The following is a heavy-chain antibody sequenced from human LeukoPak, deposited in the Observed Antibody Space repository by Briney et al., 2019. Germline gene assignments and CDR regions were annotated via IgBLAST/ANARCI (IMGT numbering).Heavy chain of an antibody. V-gene: IGHV3-74*01. J-gene: IGHJ4*02. CDR1: GFTLSDYW. CDR3: ASSGYGHFYYDY. Sequence: GGSLRLSCAASGFTLSDYWMHWVRQVPGKGLMWLSRFTNDGSGAGYADSVMGRFIISRDDTKNTLYLQMNSLRAEDTAVYYCASSGYGHFYYDYWGQGAVVTVSS. D-gene: IGHD3-10*01. CDR2: FTNDGSGA.